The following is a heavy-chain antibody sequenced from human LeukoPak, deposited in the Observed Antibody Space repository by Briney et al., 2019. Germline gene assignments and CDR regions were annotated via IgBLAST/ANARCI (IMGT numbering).Heavy chain of an antibody. CDR3: TTRYCSGGRCDY. CDR1: GFTVISNY. V-gene: IGHV3-15*01. CDR2: IKSKTDGGTT. D-gene: IGHD2-15*01. J-gene: IGHJ4*02. Sequence: GGSLRLSCAASGFTVISNYMGWVRQAPGKGLEWVGRIKSKTDGGTTDYAAPVKGRFTISRDDSKTTLYLQMNSLKTEDTAVYYCTTRYCSGGRCDYWGQGTLVTVSS.